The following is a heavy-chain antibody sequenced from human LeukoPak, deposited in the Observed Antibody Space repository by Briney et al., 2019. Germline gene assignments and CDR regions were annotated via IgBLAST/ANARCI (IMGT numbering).Heavy chain of an antibody. Sequence: SVKVSCKASGGTFSSYAISWVRQAPGQGLEWMGGIIPIFGTANYAQKFLGRVTITTDESTSTAYMELSSLRSDDTAVYYCARVVTGTTNWFDPWGQGTLVTVSS. CDR3: ARVVTGTTNWFDP. J-gene: IGHJ5*02. CDR1: GGTFSSYA. V-gene: IGHV1-69*05. D-gene: IGHD1-7*01. CDR2: IIPIFGTA.